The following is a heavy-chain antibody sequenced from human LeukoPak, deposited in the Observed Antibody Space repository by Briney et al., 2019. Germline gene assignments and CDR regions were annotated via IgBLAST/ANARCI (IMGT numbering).Heavy chain of an antibody. V-gene: IGHV3-20*04. CDR3: AREEGPYFDC. CDR2: LNWNGDNT. J-gene: IGHJ4*02. CDR1: GFTIHDHG. Sequence: GGSLRLSCAASGFTIHDHGMSWVRQVPGKGLEWVSALNWNGDNTGYADSVKGRFTISRDNAKKSLYLQMNSLTAEDTAYYYCAREEGPYFDCWGQGTLVTVSS.